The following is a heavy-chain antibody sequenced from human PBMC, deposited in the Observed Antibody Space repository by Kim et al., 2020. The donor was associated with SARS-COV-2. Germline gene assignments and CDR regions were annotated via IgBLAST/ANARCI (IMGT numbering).Heavy chain of an antibody. CDR3: ARHGRRFGLSGWFDP. Sequence: ETLSLTCTVSGGSISGYYWSWIRQPPGKGLEWIGYIYYSGTTNYNPSLKSRLSISVDTSKNQFSLKLSSVTAADTAVYYCARHGRRFGLSGWFDPWGQGTLVTVSS. J-gene: IGHJ5*02. CDR1: GGSISGYY. V-gene: IGHV4-59*08. D-gene: IGHD3-16*01. CDR2: IYYSGTT.